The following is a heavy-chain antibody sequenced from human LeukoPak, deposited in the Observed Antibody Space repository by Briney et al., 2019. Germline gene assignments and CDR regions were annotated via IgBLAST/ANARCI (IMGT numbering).Heavy chain of an antibody. V-gene: IGHV1-2*02. CDR2: INPNSGGT. CDR1: GYTFTGYY. CDR3: ASGGHRGRYYFFDY. D-gene: IGHD1-26*01. J-gene: IGHJ4*02. Sequence: GASVKVSCKASGYTFTGYYMHWVRQAPGQGLEWMGWINPNSGGTNYAQKFQGRVTMTRDTSISTAYMELSGLTSDDTAVYSCASGGHRGRYYFFDYWGQGTLVTVSS.